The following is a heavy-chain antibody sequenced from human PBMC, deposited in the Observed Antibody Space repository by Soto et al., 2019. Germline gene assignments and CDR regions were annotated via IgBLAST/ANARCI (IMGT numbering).Heavy chain of an antibody. CDR3: ATDIVVPSALGYYYYGMDF. Sequence: QVQLVESGGGVVKPGRSLRLSCAASELTFSRYGMHWVRQAPGKGLEWVAMISDDGTKKNYADSVKGRFTISRANSKNTMYLQMNSLRPEDTAVYYCATDIVVPSALGYYYYGMDFWGQGTTVTVSS. D-gene: IGHD2-2*01. CDR1: ELTFSRYG. J-gene: IGHJ6*02. CDR2: ISDDGTKK. V-gene: IGHV3-30*03.